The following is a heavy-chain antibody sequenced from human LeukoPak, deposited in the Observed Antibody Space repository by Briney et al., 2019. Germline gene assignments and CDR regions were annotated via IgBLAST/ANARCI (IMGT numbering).Heavy chain of an antibody. J-gene: IGHJ4*02. CDR3: ARPSYGASDY. D-gene: IGHD4-17*01. Sequence: GESLRISCKGSGYRFTKSWIGWVRQMPGKGLEWLGIIYPDDSRTRYSPSFQGQVTMSVDKSISTAYLQWSSLKASDTAMYYCARPSYGASDYWGQGTLVTVSS. V-gene: IGHV5-51*01. CDR1: GYRFTKSW. CDR2: IYPDDSRT.